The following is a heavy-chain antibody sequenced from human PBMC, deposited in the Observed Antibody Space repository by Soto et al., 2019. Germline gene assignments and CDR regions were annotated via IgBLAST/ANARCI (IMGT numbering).Heavy chain of an antibody. D-gene: IGHD3-16*02. CDR1: GGSISSGGYY. CDR3: ARDIADGYYGMDV. CDR2: IYYSGST. J-gene: IGHJ6*02. Sequence: SETLSLTCTVSGGSISSGGYYWSWIRQHPGKGLEWIGYIYYSGSTYYNPSLKSRVTISVDTSKNQFPLKLSSVTAADTAVYYCARDIADGYYGMDVWGQGTTVTVSS. V-gene: IGHV4-31*03.